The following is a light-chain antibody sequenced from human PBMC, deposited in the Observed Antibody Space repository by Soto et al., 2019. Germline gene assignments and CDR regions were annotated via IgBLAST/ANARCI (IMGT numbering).Light chain of an antibody. CDR2: EAS. Sequence: QSALTQPASVSGSPGQSITISCTGTSSNVGSYNLVSWYQQHPGEAPKLMIYEASKRPSGFSNRFSGSKSDNTASLTISGLQAEDEADYYCCSYAGSDTMIFGGGTKL. CDR3: CSYAGSDTMI. V-gene: IGLV2-23*01. J-gene: IGLJ2*01. CDR1: SSNVGSYNL.